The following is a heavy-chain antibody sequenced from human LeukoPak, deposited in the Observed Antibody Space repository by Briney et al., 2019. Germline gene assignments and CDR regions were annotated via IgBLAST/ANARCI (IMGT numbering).Heavy chain of an antibody. D-gene: IGHD6-13*01. CDR2: INHSGST. CDR1: GGSISSYY. J-gene: IGHJ4*02. Sequence: SETLSLTCTVSGGSISSYYWSWIRQPPGKGLEWIGEINHSGSTNYNPSLKSRVTISVDTSKNQFSLKLSSVTAADTAVYYCAREQQQLAHRFDYWGQGTLVTVSS. CDR3: AREQQQLAHRFDY. V-gene: IGHV4-34*01.